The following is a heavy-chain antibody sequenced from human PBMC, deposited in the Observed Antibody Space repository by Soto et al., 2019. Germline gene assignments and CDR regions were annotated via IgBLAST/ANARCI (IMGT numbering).Heavy chain of an antibody. J-gene: IGHJ6*02. CDR3: AMVDVYVTTSPQDV. CDR1: GYRFTSYG. CDR2: INAYNGNT. D-gene: IGHD3-16*01. Sequence: ASVKVSCKASGYRFTSYGIGWVRQAPGQGLEWMGWINAYNGNTNYAQNLQGRVTLTTDTSTSTAYMELRSLRSNDTAVYYCAMVDVYVTTSPQDVWGQGTTVNVSS. V-gene: IGHV1-18*01.